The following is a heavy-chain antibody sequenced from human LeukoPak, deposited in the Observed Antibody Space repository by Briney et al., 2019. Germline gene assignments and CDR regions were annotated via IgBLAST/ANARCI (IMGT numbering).Heavy chain of an antibody. J-gene: IGHJ4*02. CDR2: INPKSGVT. Sequence: ASVKVSCKPSGYTFTGYYMLWVRPAPGQGPAWMGWINPKSGVTNYAQKFQGRVTMTSDTSISTAYMNFSRLRSDDTAMYYCARDLGVAVRPFSLFYWGQGTLVTVSS. V-gene: IGHV1-2*02. CDR1: GYTFTGYY. CDR3: ARDLGVAVRPFSLFY. D-gene: IGHD6-6*01.